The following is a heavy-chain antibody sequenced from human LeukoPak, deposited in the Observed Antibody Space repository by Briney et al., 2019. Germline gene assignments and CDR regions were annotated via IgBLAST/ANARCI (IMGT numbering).Heavy chain of an antibody. CDR2: ISEYSGNT. CDR1: GYTFSDYG. V-gene: IGHV1-18*01. CDR3: ARGAGVPVASQMTPFDY. J-gene: IGHJ4*02. D-gene: IGHD2-2*01. Sequence: ASVKVSCKTSGYTFSDYGIGWVRQAPGQGLEWMGWISEYSGNTHYAQKFHDRVTMTTDSSTSTAFLEVTSLRTDDTAVYYCARGAGVPVASQMTPFDYWGQGTVVIVSS.